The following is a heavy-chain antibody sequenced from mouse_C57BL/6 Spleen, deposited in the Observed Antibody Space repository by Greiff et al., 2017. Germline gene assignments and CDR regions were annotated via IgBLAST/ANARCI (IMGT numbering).Heavy chain of an antibody. CDR3: ARGDYDSNYAWFAY. J-gene: IGHJ3*01. D-gene: IGHD2-5*01. V-gene: IGHV1-52*01. CDR2: IAPSDSET. CDR1: GYTFTSYW. Sequence: QVQLQQPGAELVRPGSSVKLSCKASGYTFTSYWMHWVKPRPIQGLEWIGNIAPSDSETHYNQKFKDKATLNVDKSSSTAYMQLSSLTSEDSAVYYCARGDYDSNYAWFAYWGQGTLVTVSA.